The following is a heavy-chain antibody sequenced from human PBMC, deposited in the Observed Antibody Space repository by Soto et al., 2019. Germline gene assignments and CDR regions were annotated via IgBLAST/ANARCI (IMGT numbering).Heavy chain of an antibody. Sequence: PSETLSLTCTVSGGSISSGDYYWSWIRQPPGKGLEWIGYIYYSGSTYYNPSLKSRVTISVDTSKNQFSLKVTSVTAADTALYYCARDYFDSSDYTTNWFDPWGQGTLVTVSS. CDR2: IYYSGST. CDR1: GGSISSGDYY. CDR3: ARDYFDSSDYTTNWFDP. J-gene: IGHJ5*02. D-gene: IGHD3-22*01. V-gene: IGHV4-30-4*01.